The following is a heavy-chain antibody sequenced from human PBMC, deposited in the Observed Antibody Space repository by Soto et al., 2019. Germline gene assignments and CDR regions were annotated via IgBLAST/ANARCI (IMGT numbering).Heavy chain of an antibody. CDR3: AKILSQTTSYRYGMAV. D-gene: IGHD4-17*01. Sequence: GGSLRLSCAASGFTFSTHEMVWVRQAPGRGLESVCSISGSGDRAYYADSVKGRFTVSRDNSKNTLFLQMSRLRAEDSAVYYCAKILSQTTSYRYGMAVWGQGATVTVSS. CDR1: GFTFSTHE. V-gene: IGHV3-23*01. CDR2: ISGSGDRA. J-gene: IGHJ6*02.